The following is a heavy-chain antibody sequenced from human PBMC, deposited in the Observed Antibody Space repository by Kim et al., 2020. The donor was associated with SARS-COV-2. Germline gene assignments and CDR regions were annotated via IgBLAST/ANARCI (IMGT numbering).Heavy chain of an antibody. Sequence: SETLSLTCTVSGGSISSSSYYWGWIRQPPGKGLEWIGSIYYSGSTYYNPSLKSRVTISVDTSKNQFSLKLSSVTAADTAVYYCARLYGWFGFEYFQHWGQGTLVTLSS. D-gene: IGHD3-10*01. CDR1: GGSISSSSYY. J-gene: IGHJ1*01. CDR2: IYYSGST. CDR3: ARLYGWFGFEYFQH. V-gene: IGHV4-39*01.